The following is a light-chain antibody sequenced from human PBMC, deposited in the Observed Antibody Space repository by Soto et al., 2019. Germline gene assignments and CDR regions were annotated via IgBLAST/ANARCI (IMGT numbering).Light chain of an antibody. V-gene: IGLV1-47*01. CDR1: SSNTGSNY. Sequence: QSVLTQPPSASGTPGQRVTISCSGSSSNTGSNYVYWYQQLPGTAPKLLIDTHNQRPSGVPDRFSGSKSGTSASLAISGLRSEDEANYYCAAWDDSLSGRVFGGGTKLTVL. CDR2: THN. CDR3: AAWDDSLSGRV. J-gene: IGLJ2*01.